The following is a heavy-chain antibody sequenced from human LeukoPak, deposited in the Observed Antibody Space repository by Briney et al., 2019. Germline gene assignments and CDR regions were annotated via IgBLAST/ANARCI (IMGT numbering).Heavy chain of an antibody. CDR1: GGSFSGYY. CDR3: ARGGLRRKHYYYYYGMDV. CDR2: INHSGST. Sequence: PSETLSLTCAVYGGSFSGYYWNWIRQPPGKGLEWIGEINHSGSTNYNPSLKSRVTISVDTSKNQFSLKLSSVTAADTAVYYCARGGLRRKHYYYYYGMDVWGQGTTVTVSS. J-gene: IGHJ6*02. V-gene: IGHV4-34*01.